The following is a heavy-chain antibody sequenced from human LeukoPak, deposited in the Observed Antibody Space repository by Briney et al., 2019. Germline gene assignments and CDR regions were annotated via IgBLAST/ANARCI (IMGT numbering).Heavy chain of an antibody. J-gene: IGHJ4*02. V-gene: IGHV3-23*01. CDR1: GFTFSDFA. CDR2: TFQGGGEI. CDR3: VRWGDFYFDY. Sequence: GGSLRLSCAASGFTFSDFAMIWVRQPPGKGLEWVSSTFQGGGEIHYADSVRGRFTISRDNAKNTLYLQMNSLRAEDTAVYYCVRWGDFYFDYWGQGTLVTVSS. D-gene: IGHD3-16*01.